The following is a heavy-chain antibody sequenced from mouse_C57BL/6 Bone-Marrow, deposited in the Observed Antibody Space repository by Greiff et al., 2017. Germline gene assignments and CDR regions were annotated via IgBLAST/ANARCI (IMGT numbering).Heavy chain of an antibody. CDR1: GYTFTSYW. D-gene: IGHD1-1*01. J-gene: IGHJ3*01. CDR2: IHPNSGST. Sequence: VQLQQPGAELVKPGASVKLSCTASGYTFTSYWMHWVKQRPGQGLEWIGMIHPNSGSTNYNEKFKSKATLTVDKSSNTAYMQLSSLTSEDSAVYYCARWALRFAYWGQGTLVTVSA. V-gene: IGHV1-64*01. CDR3: ARWALRFAY.